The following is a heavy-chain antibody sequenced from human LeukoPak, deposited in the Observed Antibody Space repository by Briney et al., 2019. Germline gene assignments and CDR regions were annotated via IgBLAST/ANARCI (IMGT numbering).Heavy chain of an antibody. J-gene: IGHJ3*02. D-gene: IGHD1-26*01. CDR2: ISSGGNT. V-gene: IGHV3-23*01. CDR3: AKARGWELHAFDI. CDR1: GFTFNSYA. Sequence: PGGSLRLSCAASGFTFNSYAMSWVRQVPGKGLEWVSGISSGGNTYYADSVKGRFTISRDNSKNTLYLQMNSLRAEDTAVYYCAKARGWELHAFDIWGQGTMVTVSS.